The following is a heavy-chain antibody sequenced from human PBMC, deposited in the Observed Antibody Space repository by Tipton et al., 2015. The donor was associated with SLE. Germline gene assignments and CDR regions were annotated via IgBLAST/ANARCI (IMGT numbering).Heavy chain of an antibody. CDR3: ARSDGGY. CDR2: SYNSGST. V-gene: IGHV4-39*07. Sequence: TLSLTCTVSGGSISSTTSYWGWIRQSPGKGLEWIGSSYNSGSTYYNPSLQSRVTISVDASKGQFSLKLTSVTAADTAVYYCARSDGGYWGQGTLVTVSS. CDR1: GGSISSTTSY. D-gene: IGHD3-16*01. J-gene: IGHJ4*02.